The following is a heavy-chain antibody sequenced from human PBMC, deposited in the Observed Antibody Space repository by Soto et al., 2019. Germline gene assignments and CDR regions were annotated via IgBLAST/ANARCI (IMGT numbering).Heavy chain of an antibody. D-gene: IGHD5-18*01. CDR3: ARNDVIQPCWYFDI. V-gene: IGHV4-61*01. Sequence: QVQLQESGPGMVKSSEILSLTCTVSGGSVSGGSYYWSWIRQPPGKGLEWIGDVFYMGGTNYNPSLKSRLTISIDTSKNQFSLKLSSVTAADTAVYYCARNDVIQPCWYFDIWGRVTLVTVSS. J-gene: IGHJ2*01. CDR1: GGSVSGGSYY. CDR2: VFYMGGT.